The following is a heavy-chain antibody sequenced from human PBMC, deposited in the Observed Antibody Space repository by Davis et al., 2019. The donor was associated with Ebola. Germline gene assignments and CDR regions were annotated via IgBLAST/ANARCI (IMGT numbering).Heavy chain of an antibody. CDR2: ISTNGRKT. J-gene: IGHJ4*02. V-gene: IGHV3-64D*06. CDR3: VKDQTTGYDTLEF. D-gene: IGHD3-22*01. Sequence: GESLKISCSASGFTFSSYAMHWVRQTPEKGLEYVSGISTNGRKTYYTDSVRGRFTISRDNSKNTLYLQMSSLRPEDTALYYCVKDQTTGYDTLEFWGQGTLVTVSS. CDR1: GFTFSSYA.